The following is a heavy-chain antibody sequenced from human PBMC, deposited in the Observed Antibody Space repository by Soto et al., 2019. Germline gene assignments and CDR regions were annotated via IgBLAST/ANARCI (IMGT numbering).Heavy chain of an antibody. CDR2: IYHSGST. V-gene: IGHV4-4*02. J-gene: IGHJ5*02. CDR1: GGSISSSNW. CDR3: ARLPGYPYYYGSGNFNWFDP. Sequence: PSETLSLTCAVSGGSISSSNWWSWVRQPPGKGLEWIGEIYHSGSTNYNPSLKSRVTISVDKSKNQFSLKLSSVTAADTAVYYCARLPGYPYYYGSGNFNWFDPWGQGTLVTVSS. D-gene: IGHD3-10*01.